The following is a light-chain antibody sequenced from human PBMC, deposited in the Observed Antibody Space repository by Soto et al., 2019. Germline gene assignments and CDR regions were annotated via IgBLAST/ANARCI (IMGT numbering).Light chain of an antibody. J-gene: IGKJ5*01. CDR3: QQYDNVPSIT. CDR2: DVP. CDR1: QDISNY. Sequence: DIQMTQSPSSLSASVGDRVTITCQASQDISNYLNWYQQKPGKAPKLLIYDVPNLETAVPSRFSGSGSGTDFTFTISSLQPEDIATYYCQQYDNVPSITFGQGTRLEIK. V-gene: IGKV1-33*01.